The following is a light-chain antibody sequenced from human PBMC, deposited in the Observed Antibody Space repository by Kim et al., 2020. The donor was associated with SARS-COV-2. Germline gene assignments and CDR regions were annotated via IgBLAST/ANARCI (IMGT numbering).Light chain of an antibody. CDR3: QAWDTSTVV. J-gene: IGLJ2*01. CDR2: EDT. Sequence: VSPGQTASITCSGEKLGDKYACWYQQKPGQSPVLVIYEDTKRPSGIPERFSGSNSGNTATLTISGTQAMDEADYYCQAWDTSTVVFGGGTKLTVL. CDR1: KLGDKY. V-gene: IGLV3-1*01.